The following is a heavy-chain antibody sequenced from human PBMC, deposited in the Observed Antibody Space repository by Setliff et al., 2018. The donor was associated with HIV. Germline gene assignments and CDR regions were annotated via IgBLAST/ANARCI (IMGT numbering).Heavy chain of an antibody. Sequence: RASVKVSCKSSGDTFSTYVFTWVRQAPGQGLEWMGGVTPILHTTNYAQKFQGRVTITADISTRTVYMELSSLTSEDTAIYYCARDHQTMLWLDYWGQGTLVTAPQ. CDR2: VTPILHTT. CDR3: ARDHQTMLWLDY. V-gene: IGHV1-69*10. J-gene: IGHJ4*02. CDR1: GDTFSTYV. D-gene: IGHD2-21*01.